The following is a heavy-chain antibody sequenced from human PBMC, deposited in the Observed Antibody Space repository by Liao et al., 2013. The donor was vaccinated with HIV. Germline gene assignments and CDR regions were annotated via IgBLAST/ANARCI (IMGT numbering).Heavy chain of an antibody. CDR3: ARDKGPWFTFDY. D-gene: IGHD3-10*01. CDR1: GGSISSGSYY. V-gene: IGHV4-61*02. CDR2: FYTSGST. Sequence: QVQLQESGPGLVKPSQTLSLTCTVSGGSISSGSYYWSWIRQPAGKGLEWIGRFYTSGSTNYNPSLKSRVTISVDMSKNQFSLKLSSVTAADTAVYYCARDKGPWFTFDYWGQGTLVTVSS. J-gene: IGHJ4*02.